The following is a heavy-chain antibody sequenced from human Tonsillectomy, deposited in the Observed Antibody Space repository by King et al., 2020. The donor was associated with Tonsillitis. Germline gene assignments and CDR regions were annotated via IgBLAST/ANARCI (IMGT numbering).Heavy chain of an antibody. CDR1: GGSISSSSYY. CDR3: ARHTYEYYDFWSGYDEGTYFDY. D-gene: IGHD3-3*01. V-gene: IGHV4-39*01. Sequence: QLQESGPGLVKPSETLSLTCTVSGGSISSSSYYWGWIRQPPGKGLEWIGSSYYNGSTYYNPSLKSRVTISVEQSKNQFSLKLSSVPAADTAVYYCARHTYEYYDFWSGYDEGTYFDYWGQGTLVTVSS. J-gene: IGHJ4*02. CDR2: SYYNGST.